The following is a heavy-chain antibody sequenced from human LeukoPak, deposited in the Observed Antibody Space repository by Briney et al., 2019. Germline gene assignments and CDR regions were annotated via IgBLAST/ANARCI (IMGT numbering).Heavy chain of an antibody. CDR2: ISGNGGAT. Sequence: GGSLPLSCEASGFTFIRYAMNWVRQAPGKRLEWVSVISGNGGATYYADSVKGRFTISRDNAKNTLYLQRDGLRAEDTAVYYCAKRPIVAASGPYFFDYWGQGTLVAVSS. V-gene: IGHV3-23*01. D-gene: IGHD2-15*01. J-gene: IGHJ4*02. CDR3: AKRPIVAASGPYFFDY. CDR1: GFTFIRYA.